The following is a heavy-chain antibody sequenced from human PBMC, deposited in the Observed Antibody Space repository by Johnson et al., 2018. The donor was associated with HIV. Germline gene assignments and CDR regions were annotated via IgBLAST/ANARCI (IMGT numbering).Heavy chain of an antibody. D-gene: IGHD3-3*01. CDR2: ISYDGPNK. J-gene: IGHJ3*01. CDR3: AIATYPKFWGGSSPSHAFHV. Sequence: QVQLVESGGGVVQPGRSLRLSCAASGFTFSSYAMHWVRQAPGKGLEWVALISYDGPNKYYADSVKGRFTISRDNAKNSLFLQMTRLRVEDTAFYYCAIATYPKFWGGSSPSHAFHVWGQGTMFTVSS. CDR1: GFTFSSYA. V-gene: IGHV3-30-3*01.